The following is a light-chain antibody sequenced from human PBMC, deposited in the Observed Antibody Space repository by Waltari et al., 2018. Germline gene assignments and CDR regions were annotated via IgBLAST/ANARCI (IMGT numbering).Light chain of an antibody. V-gene: IGKV3-20*01. J-gene: IGKJ1*01. Sequence: EIVLTQSPGTLSLSPGERATLSCRASQSVSRSLAWYQQKPGQAPRLLIYGASSRATGVPDRFSGSGSGTDFRLTISRLEPEDFAVYYCQHYVRLPVTFGQGTKVEIK. CDR1: QSVSRS. CDR3: QHYVRLPVT. CDR2: GAS.